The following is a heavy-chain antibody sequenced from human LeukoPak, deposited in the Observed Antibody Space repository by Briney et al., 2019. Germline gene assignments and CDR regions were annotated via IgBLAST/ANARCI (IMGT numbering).Heavy chain of an antibody. CDR3: AKGRHPLNYYDSSGYPDYYFDY. D-gene: IGHD3-22*01. CDR2: IKQDGSEK. V-gene: IGHV3-7*03. CDR1: GFTFSSYW. Sequence: GGSLRLSCAASGFTFSSYWMSWVRQAPGKGLEWVANIKQDGSEKYYVDSVKGRFTISRDNAKNSLYLQMNSLRAEDTAVYYCAKGRHPLNYYDSSGYPDYYFDYWGQGTLVTVSS. J-gene: IGHJ4*02.